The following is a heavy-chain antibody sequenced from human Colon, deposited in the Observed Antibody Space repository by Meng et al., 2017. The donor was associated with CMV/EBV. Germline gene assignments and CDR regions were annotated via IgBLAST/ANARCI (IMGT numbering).Heavy chain of an antibody. CDR2: INPNSGGT. CDR3: ARERTTTTQSAFAI. V-gene: IGHV1-2*02. Sequence: ASVKVSCKASGYTFTGHYMHWVRQAPGQGLEWMGWINPNSGGTARAQKFQGRVTLTRDTSINTVYMELRSLKSDDTALYYCARERTTTTQSAFAIWGQGTKVTVSS. J-gene: IGHJ3*02. CDR1: GYTFTGHY. D-gene: IGHD1-1*01.